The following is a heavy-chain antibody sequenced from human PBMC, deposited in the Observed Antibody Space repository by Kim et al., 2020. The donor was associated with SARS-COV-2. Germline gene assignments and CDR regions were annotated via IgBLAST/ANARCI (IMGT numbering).Heavy chain of an antibody. CDR2: VSGGGSST. CDR1: GFTFSTYW. Sequence: GGSLRLSCAASGFTFSTYWMNWVRQAPGKGLVWVSRVSGGGSSTNYADSVKGRFTISRDNAKNTLYLQMNSLRADDTALYYCARGAFYSVIVVWGQGTPGTVS. CDR3: ARGAFYSVIVV. V-gene: IGHV3-74*01. J-gene: IGHJ6*02.